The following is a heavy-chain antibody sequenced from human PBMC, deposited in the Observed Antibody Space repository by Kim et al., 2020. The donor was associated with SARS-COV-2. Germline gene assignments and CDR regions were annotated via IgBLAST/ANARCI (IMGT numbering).Heavy chain of an antibody. D-gene: IGHD6-13*01. V-gene: IGHV1-2*04. CDR1: GYTFTGYY. Sequence: ASVKVSCKASGYTFTGYYMHWVRQAPGQGLEWMGWINPNSGGTNYAQKFQGWVTMTRDTSISTAYMELSRLRSDDTAVYYCAREGISSSSSWFNYYYYGMDVWGQGTTVTVSS. CDR2: INPNSGGT. J-gene: IGHJ6*02. CDR3: AREGISSSSSWFNYYYYGMDV.